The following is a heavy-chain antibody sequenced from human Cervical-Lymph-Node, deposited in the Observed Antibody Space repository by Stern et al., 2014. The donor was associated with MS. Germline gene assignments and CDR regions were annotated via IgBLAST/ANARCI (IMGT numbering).Heavy chain of an antibody. Sequence: QLQLQESGPGLVKPSESLSLTCTVSGGSIRSYHWSWIRQPPGKGLQWIGDISYSGSTNYNPSLKSRVTISVDTSKNQFSLKLSSVTAADTAVYYCAREPEIAVAGLDWYFDLWGRGTLVTVSS. J-gene: IGHJ2*01. CDR3: AREPEIAVAGLDWYFDL. CDR2: ISYSGST. CDR1: GGSIRSYH. V-gene: IGHV4-59*01. D-gene: IGHD6-19*01.